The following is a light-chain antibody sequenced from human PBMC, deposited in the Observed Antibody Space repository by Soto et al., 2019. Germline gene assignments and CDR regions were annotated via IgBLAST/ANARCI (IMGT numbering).Light chain of an antibody. CDR2: AAS. Sequence: DIQMTQSPTSLSASVGDRVTITCRASQGIRNFVAWYQQKPGKAPKLLTYAASTLQSGVPSRFSGSGSGTDFTVTINSLQPEDVATYSGQKYSSVPVFGPGTKVEIK. V-gene: IGKV1-27*01. CDR3: QKYSSVPV. CDR1: QGIRNF. J-gene: IGKJ3*01.